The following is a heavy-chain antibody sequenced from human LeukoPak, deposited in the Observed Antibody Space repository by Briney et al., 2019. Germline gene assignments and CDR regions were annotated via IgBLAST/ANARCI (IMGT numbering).Heavy chain of an antibody. J-gene: IGHJ4*02. V-gene: IGHV4-34*01. Sequence: SETLSLTCAVYGGSFSGYYMRWMRQPPGKGLEWIGEINHSGSTNYNPSLKSRVTISVDTSKNQFSLKLSSVTAADTAVYYCARGFGVVPAATIDFWGQGTLVTVSS. D-gene: IGHD2-2*01. CDR1: GGSFSGYY. CDR2: INHSGST. CDR3: ARGFGVVPAATIDF.